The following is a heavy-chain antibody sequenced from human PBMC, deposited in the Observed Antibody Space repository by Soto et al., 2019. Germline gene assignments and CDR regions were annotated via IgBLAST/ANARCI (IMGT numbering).Heavy chain of an antibody. J-gene: IGHJ6*02. V-gene: IGHV3-23*01. CDR3: AKAMGIAVAGRDYYYYYGMDV. D-gene: IGHD6-19*01. CDR1: GFTFSSYA. CDR2: ISGSGGST. Sequence: EVQLLESGGGLVQPGGSLRLSCAASGFTFSSYAMSWVRQAPGKGLEWVSAISGSGGSTYYADSVKGWFTISRDNSKNTLYLQMNSLRAEDTAVYYCAKAMGIAVAGRDYYYYYGMDVWGQGTTVTVSS.